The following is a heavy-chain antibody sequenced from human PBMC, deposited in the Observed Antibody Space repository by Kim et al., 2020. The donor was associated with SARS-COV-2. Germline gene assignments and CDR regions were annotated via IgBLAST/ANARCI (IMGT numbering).Heavy chain of an antibody. Sequence: IYYADSVKGRFTIARDNAKNSLYLQMNSLRAEDTAVYYCARGGPGYGMDVWGQGTTVTVSS. J-gene: IGHJ6*02. CDR3: ARGGPGYGMDV. CDR2: I. V-gene: IGHV3-21*01. D-gene: IGHD6-25*01.